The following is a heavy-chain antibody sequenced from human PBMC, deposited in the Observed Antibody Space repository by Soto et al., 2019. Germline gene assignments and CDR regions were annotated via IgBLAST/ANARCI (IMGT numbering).Heavy chain of an antibody. Sequence: QLQLQESGPGLVKPSETLSLTCTVSGGSISSSSYYWGWIRQPPGKGLEWIGSIYYSGSTYYNPSLKSRVTISVDTSKNQFSLKLSSVTAADTAVYYCARNTGIQLWLWTDGSRYGMDVWGQGTTVTVSS. CDR1: GGSISSSSYY. V-gene: IGHV4-39*01. D-gene: IGHD5-18*01. J-gene: IGHJ6*02. CDR3: ARNTGIQLWLWTDGSRYGMDV. CDR2: IYYSGST.